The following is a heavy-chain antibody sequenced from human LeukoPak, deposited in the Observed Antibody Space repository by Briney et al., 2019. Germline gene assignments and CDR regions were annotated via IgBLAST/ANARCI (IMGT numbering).Heavy chain of an antibody. CDR3: ARRTASDF. V-gene: IGHV3-23*01. CDR1: GFTFTSYV. J-gene: IGHJ4*02. CDR2: IGGGGDYT. D-gene: IGHD2-21*02. Sequence: GGYLRLSCAASGFTFTSYVMSWVRQAPGKGLEWVSSIGGGGDYTYYSDSVKGRFTISRDNSENRVYLEVKSLRAEDTAVYYCARRTASDFWGQGTLVTVSS.